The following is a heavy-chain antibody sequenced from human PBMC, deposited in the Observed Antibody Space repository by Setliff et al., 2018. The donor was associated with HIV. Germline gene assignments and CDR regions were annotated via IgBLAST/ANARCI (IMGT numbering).Heavy chain of an antibody. V-gene: IGHV4-4*08. J-gene: IGHJ2*01. CDR3: ARSARFFYASGSRRYFDL. CDR1: GGSISSYY. D-gene: IGHD3-10*01. CDR2: IYTSESS. Sequence: PSETLSLTCSVSGGSISSYYWSWIRQPPGKGLEWIGYIYTSESSNYNPSLKSRVTFSVDTSKNQFSLKLSSVTAADPAVYYCARSARFFYASGSRRYFDLWGRGTLVTVSS.